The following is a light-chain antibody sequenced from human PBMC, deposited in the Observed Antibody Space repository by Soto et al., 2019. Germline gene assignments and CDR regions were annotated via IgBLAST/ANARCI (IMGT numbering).Light chain of an antibody. V-gene: IGLV2-14*01. J-gene: IGLJ2*01. CDR2: EVT. CDR1: STDVGGYNH. CDR3: DSCTGSSAFV. Sequence: QSALTQPASVSGSPGQSITISCTGTSTDVGGYNHVSWYQQYPDKAPTLMLYEVTNRPSGVSDRFSGSKSGNTASLTVSGLQAEDEAHYYCDSCTGSSAFVFGGGTKLTVL.